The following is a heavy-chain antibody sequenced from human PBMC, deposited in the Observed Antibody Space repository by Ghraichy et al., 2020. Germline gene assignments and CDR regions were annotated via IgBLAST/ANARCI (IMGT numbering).Heavy chain of an antibody. CDR3: ATIRRGVTAYYFDY. D-gene: IGHD3-10*01. CDR1: GFTFSSYE. CDR2: ISSSGSTI. Sequence: GSLRLSCAASGFTFSSYEMNWVRQAPGKGLEWVSYISSSGSTIYYADSVKGRFTISRDNAKNSLYLQMNSLRAEDTAVYYCATIRRGVTAYYFDYWGQGTLVTVSS. V-gene: IGHV3-48*03. J-gene: IGHJ4*02.